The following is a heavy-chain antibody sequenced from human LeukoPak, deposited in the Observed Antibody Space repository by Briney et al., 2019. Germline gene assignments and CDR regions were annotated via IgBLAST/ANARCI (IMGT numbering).Heavy chain of an antibody. CDR2: FDPEDGET. CDR1: GYTFTGYY. J-gene: IGHJ4*02. CDR3: ATRAPSSDY. V-gene: IGHV1-24*01. Sequence: PEASVKVSCKASGYTFTGYYMHWVRQAPGKGLEWMGGFDPEDGETIYAQKFQGRVTMTEDTSTDTAYMELSSLRSEDTAVYYCATRAPSSDYWGQGTLVTVSS.